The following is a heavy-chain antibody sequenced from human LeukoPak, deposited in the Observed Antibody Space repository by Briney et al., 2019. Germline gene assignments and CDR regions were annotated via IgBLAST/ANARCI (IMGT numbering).Heavy chain of an antibody. CDR3: ARSHSSGYIDVFDI. D-gene: IGHD3-22*01. Sequence: ASVKVSCKASGYTFTGYYMHWVRQAPGQGLEWMGWINPNSGGTNYAQKFQVRGTMTRDTSISTAYMELSRLRSDDTAVYYCARSHSSGYIDVFDIWGQGTMVTVSS. CDR1: GYTFTGYY. V-gene: IGHV1-2*02. J-gene: IGHJ3*02. CDR2: INPNSGGT.